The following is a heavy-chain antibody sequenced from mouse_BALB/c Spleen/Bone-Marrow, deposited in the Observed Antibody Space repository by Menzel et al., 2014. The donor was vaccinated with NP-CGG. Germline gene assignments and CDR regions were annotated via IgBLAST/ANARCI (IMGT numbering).Heavy chain of an antibody. CDR2: IYPGDDDT. V-gene: IGHV1-80*01. CDR1: GYAFSRSW. D-gene: IGHD1-1*01. Sequence: QVQLQQSGAELVRPGSSVKISCKASGYAFSRSWMNWMKQRPGQGLEWIGQIYPGDDDTYYSGKFKGRAALTADKSSGTAYMQLSSLTSEDSAVYFCAGSTPLAYWGQGTLVTVSA. J-gene: IGHJ3*01. CDR3: AGSTPLAY.